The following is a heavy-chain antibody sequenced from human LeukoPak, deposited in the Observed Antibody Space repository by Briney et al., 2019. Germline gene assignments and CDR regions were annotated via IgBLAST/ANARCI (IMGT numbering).Heavy chain of an antibody. J-gene: IGHJ5*02. V-gene: IGHV4-59*12. Sequence: SETLSLTCTVSGGSISSYYWSWIRQPPGKGLECIGYIYYSGSTNYNPSLKSRVTISVDTSKNQFSLNLSSVTAADTAVYYCAPPPYYYEANGYSVAWGQGTLVTVSS. CDR3: APPPYYYEANGYSVA. CDR2: IYYSGST. D-gene: IGHD3-22*01. CDR1: GGSISSYY.